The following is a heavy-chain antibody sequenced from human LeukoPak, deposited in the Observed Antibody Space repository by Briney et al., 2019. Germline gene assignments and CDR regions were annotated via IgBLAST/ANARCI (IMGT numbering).Heavy chain of an antibody. CDR3: AKDSVAVTGTGNIDY. CDR2: ISWDGGSS. D-gene: IGHD6-19*01. J-gene: IGHJ4*02. V-gene: IGHV3-43D*03. CDR1: GFTFDDYA. Sequence: GGSLRLSCAASGFTFDDYAMHWVRQASGKGLEWVSLISWDGGSSYYADSVKGRFTISRDNSKNSLYLQMNSLRAEDTALYYCAKDSVAVTGTGNIDYWGQGTLVTVSS.